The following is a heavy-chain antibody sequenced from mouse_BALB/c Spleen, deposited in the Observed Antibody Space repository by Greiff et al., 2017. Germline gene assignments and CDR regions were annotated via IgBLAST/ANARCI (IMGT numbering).Heavy chain of an antibody. J-gene: IGHJ2*01. Sequence: EVKLMESGGGLVKPGGSLKLSCAASGFTFSDYYMYWVRQTPEKRLEWVATISDGGSYTYYPDSVKGRFTISRDNAKNNLYLQMSSLKSEDTAMYYCARHTGYFDYWGQGTTLTVSS. CDR1: GFTFSDYY. D-gene: IGHD5-1-1*01. CDR2: ISDGGSYT. V-gene: IGHV5-4*02. CDR3: ARHTGYFDY.